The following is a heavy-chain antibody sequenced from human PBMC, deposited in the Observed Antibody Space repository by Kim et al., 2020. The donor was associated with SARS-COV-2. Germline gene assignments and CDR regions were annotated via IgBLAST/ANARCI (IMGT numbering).Heavy chain of an antibody. CDR1: GFTFSSYA. CDR3: ATHRDPSSGYYYALDY. Sequence: GGSLRLSCAASGFTFSSYAMSWVRQAPGKGLEWVSAISGSGGSTYYADSVKGRFTISRDNSKNTLYLQMNSLRAEDTAVYYCATHRDPSSGYYYALDYWGQGTPVTVSS. V-gene: IGHV3-23*01. CDR2: ISGSGGST. D-gene: IGHD3-22*01. J-gene: IGHJ4*02.